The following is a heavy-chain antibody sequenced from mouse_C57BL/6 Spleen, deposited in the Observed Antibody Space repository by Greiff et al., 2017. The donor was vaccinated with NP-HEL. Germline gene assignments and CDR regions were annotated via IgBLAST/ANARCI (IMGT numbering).Heavy chain of an antibody. CDR2: IWRGGST. CDR1: GFSLTSYG. J-gene: IGHJ3*01. D-gene: IGHD1-1*01. Sequence: QVQLQQSGPGLVQPSQRLSITCTVSGFSLTSYGVHWVRQSPGKGLEWLGVIWRGGSTDYNAAFMSRLSITKDNSKSQVFFKMNSLQADDTAIYYCAKNGDHYYGSSLAWFAYWGQGTLVTVSA. CDR3: AKNGDHYYGSSLAWFAY. V-gene: IGHV2-5*01.